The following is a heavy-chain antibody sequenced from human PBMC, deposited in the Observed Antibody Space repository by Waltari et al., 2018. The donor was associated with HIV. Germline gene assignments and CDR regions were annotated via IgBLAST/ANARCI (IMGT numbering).Heavy chain of an antibody. CDR2: ISTYNGKT. V-gene: IGHV1-18*01. Sequence: QVRLVQSGAEMKKPGASVKFSCEASGYTFNTYGVSWVRQAPGQGPEWMGWISTYNGKTYYAQNVQGRVSMTTDQSTSTAHMELRDLTSDDTAVYYCARDSQVGRHNYYSYGMDVWGQGTPVTVSS. J-gene: IGHJ6*02. CDR1: GYTFNTYG. D-gene: IGHD1-26*01. CDR3: ARDSQVGRHNYYSYGMDV.